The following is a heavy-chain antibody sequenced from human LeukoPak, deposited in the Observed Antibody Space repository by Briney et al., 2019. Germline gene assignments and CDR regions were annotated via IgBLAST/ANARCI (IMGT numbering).Heavy chain of an antibody. D-gene: IGHD6-19*01. Sequence: GGSLRLSCAASGFTFSSYSMNWVRQAPGKGLEWVSSISTSSSYIYYADSMKGRFTISRDNAKNSLYLQMNSLRAEDTAVYYCARDIGAVAGNEENWFDPWGQGTLVTVSS. CDR3: ARDIGAVAGNEENWFDP. V-gene: IGHV3-21*01. CDR2: ISTSSSYI. J-gene: IGHJ5*02. CDR1: GFTFSSYS.